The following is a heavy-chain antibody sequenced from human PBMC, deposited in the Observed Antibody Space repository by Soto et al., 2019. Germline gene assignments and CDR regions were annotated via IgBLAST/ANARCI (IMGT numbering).Heavy chain of an antibody. D-gene: IGHD2-2*01. J-gene: IGHJ5*02. CDR3: AKELYLVVPADFVRWFDP. V-gene: IGHV3-23*01. CDR1: GFTFSSYA. Sequence: GGSLRLSCAASGFTFSSYAMSWVRQAPGKGLEWVSAISGSGGSTYYADSVKGRFTISRDNSKNTLYLQMNSLRAEDTAVYYCAKELYLVVPADFVRWFDPWGQGTLVTVSS. CDR2: ISGSGGST.